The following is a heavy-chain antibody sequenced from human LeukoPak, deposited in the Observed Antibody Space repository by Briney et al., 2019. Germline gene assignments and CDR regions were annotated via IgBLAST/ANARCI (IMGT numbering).Heavy chain of an antibody. CDR2: IYYGGST. CDR1: GGSISSYY. V-gene: IGHV4-59*01. Sequence: SETLSLTCTVSGGSISSYYWSWIRQPPGKGLEWIGYIYYGGSTNYNPSLKSRVTISVDTSKNQFSLKLSSVTAADTAVYYCARGSIVGATMLDYWGQGTLVTVSS. D-gene: IGHD1-26*01. CDR3: ARGSIVGATMLDY. J-gene: IGHJ4*02.